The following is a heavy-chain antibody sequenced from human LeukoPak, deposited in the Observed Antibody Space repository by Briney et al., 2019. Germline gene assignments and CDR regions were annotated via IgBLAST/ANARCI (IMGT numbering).Heavy chain of an antibody. V-gene: IGHV5-51*01. Sequence: GESLKISCKGSGYTFSNYWIGWVRQMPGKGLESVGIIYPRDSDTRHSPSFEGQVTISADKSISTAYLQWNSLKASDTGMYYCARLDCSSDRCGRDDDAFDVWGQGTMVTVSS. CDR1: GYTFSNYW. CDR2: IYPRDSDT. J-gene: IGHJ3*01. D-gene: IGHD6-19*01. CDR3: ARLDCSSDRCGRDDDAFDV.